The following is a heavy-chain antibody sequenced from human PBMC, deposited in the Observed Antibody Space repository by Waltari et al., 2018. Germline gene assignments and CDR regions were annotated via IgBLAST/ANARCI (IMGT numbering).Heavy chain of an antibody. CDR1: GGTFSSYS. V-gene: IGHV1-69*04. CDR2: IIPILGIA. J-gene: IGHJ4*02. D-gene: IGHD6-13*01. CDR3: ARDLIAAAGTDLIGGYFDY. Sequence: QVQLVQSGAEVKKLGSAVKVSCKASGGTFSSYSFSWVRQAPGPGLEWMGGIIPILGIANYAQKFQGRVTITADESTSTAYMELSSLRSEDTAVYYCARDLIAAAGTDLIGGYFDYWGQGTLVTVSS.